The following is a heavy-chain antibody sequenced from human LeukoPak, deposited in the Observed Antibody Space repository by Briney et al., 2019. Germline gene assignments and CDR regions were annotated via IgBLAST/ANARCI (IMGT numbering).Heavy chain of an antibody. Sequence: GGSLRLSCAASRFTFSSYWMHWVRQAPGKGLVWVARINTDGSTTGYTDSVKGRFAISRDNAKNTLYLQMNSLRVEDTAVYYCARVSSWCGGHFDYWGQGTLVTVSS. D-gene: IGHD6-13*01. CDR2: INTDGSTT. J-gene: IGHJ4*02. CDR3: ARVSSWCGGHFDY. V-gene: IGHV3-74*01. CDR1: RFTFSSYW.